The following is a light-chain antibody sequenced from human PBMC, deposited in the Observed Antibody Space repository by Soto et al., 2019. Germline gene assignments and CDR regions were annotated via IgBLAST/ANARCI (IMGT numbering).Light chain of an antibody. J-gene: IGKJ3*01. V-gene: IGKV3-20*01. CDR2: GAS. Sequence: EIVLTQSPGTLSLSPGESATLSCRASQSVSSPYLAWYQQKPGQAPRLLIYGASSRATGIPDRFSGSGSGTAVPLTISRLEREDAAVYYCQQYGSSLFTFGPGTKVDI. CDR1: QSVSSPY. CDR3: QQYGSSLFT.